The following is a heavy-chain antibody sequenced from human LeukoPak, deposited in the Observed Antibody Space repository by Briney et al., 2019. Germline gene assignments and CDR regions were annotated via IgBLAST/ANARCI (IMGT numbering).Heavy chain of an antibody. V-gene: IGHV1-18*01. CDR2: ISGYDGNT. Sequence: AASVKVSCKASGYTFTNYGISWVRQAPGQGLEWIGWISGYDGNTNSAQKLQDRVIMTTDTSTSTAYMELRSLRSDDTAVYYCARAPTVTTRVDYWGQGTLVTVSS. J-gene: IGHJ4*02. CDR3: ARAPTVTTRVDY. D-gene: IGHD4-17*01. CDR1: GYTFTNYG.